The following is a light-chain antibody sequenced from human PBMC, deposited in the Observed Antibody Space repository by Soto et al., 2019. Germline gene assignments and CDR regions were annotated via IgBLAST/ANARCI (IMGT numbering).Light chain of an antibody. Sequence: DSQMTQSPSSLASSVGDRVTITCRASQTSGTYLNWYQQSPGKAPKLQIYSASTLQNGVPSMFSGSGSGTDFTLTISSLPPEYFETYYCQRSTGSPYTFVQGTKLEMK. J-gene: IGKJ2*01. CDR2: SAS. V-gene: IGKV1-39*01. CDR1: QTSGTY. CDR3: QRSTGSPYT.